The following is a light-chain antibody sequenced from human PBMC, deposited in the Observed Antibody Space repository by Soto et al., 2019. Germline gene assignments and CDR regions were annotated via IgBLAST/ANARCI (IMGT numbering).Light chain of an antibody. CDR3: QSYDSSLSGL. Sequence: QSVLTKPPSVSVAPGQRVTISCTGSSSNIGAGYDVHWYQQLPGTAPKLLIYGNSNRPSGVPDRFSGSKSGTSASLAITGLQAEDEADYYCQSYDSSLSGLFGEGTKLTVL. J-gene: IGLJ2*01. V-gene: IGLV1-40*01. CDR2: GNS. CDR1: SSNIGAGYD.